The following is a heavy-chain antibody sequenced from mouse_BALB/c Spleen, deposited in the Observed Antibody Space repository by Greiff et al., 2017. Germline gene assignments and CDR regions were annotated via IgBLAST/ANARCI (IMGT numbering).Heavy chain of an antibody. J-gene: IGHJ4*01. D-gene: IGHD1-1*01. CDR1: GDSITSGY. V-gene: IGHV3-8*02. CDR3: ARDYYGSSPPYAMDY. Sequence: EVKLEESGPSLVKPSQTLSLTCSVTGDSITSGYWNWIRKFPGNKLEYMGYISYSGSTYYNPSLKSRISITRDTSKNQYYLQLNSVTTEDTATYYCARDYYGSSPPYAMDYWGQGTSVTVSS. CDR2: ISYSGST.